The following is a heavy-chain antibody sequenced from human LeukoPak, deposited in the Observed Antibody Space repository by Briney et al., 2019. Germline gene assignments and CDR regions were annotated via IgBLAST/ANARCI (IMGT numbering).Heavy chain of an antibody. V-gene: IGHV4-34*01. J-gene: IGHJ4*02. Sequence: SETLSLTCAVYGGSFSGYYWNWIRQPPGKGLEWIGEINHSGSTNYNPSLKSRVTISVDTSKNQFSLKLSSVTAADTAVYYCARHTGIAAAGMIDYWGQGTLVTVSS. CDR1: GGSFSGYY. CDR2: INHSGST. CDR3: ARHTGIAAAGMIDY. D-gene: IGHD6-13*01.